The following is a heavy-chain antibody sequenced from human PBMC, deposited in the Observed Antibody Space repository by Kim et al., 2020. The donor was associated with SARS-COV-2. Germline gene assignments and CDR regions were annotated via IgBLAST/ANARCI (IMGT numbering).Heavy chain of an antibody. Sequence: ASVKVSCKASGYTFTSYYMHWVRQAPGQGLEWMGIINPSGGSTSYAQKFQGRVTMTRDTSTSTVYMELSSLRSEDTAVYYCARGAVTTVRKYYYYGMDVWGQGTTVTVSS. CDR2: INPSGGST. J-gene: IGHJ6*02. V-gene: IGHV1-46*01. D-gene: IGHD4-4*01. CDR1: GYTFTSYY. CDR3: ARGAVTTVRKYYYYGMDV.